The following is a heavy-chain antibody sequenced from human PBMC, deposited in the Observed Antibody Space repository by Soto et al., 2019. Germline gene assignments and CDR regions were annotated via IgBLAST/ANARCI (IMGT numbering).Heavy chain of an antibody. V-gene: IGHV1-18*01. Sequence: QVHLVQSGAEVKKPGASVKVSCQASGYAFTTYGITWVRQAPGQGLEWMGWISAHNGNTNSAPKLQGRVTVTRDTSTSTAYTELRRLRSDDTAVYYCARGRYGDYWGQGALVTVSS. CDR1: GYAFTTYG. CDR3: ARGRYGDY. D-gene: IGHD1-1*01. J-gene: IGHJ4*02. CDR2: ISAHNGNT.